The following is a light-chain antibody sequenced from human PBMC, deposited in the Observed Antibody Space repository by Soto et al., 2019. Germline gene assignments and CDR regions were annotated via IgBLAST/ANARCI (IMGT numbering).Light chain of an antibody. CDR3: QQYGSSPRT. Sequence: EIVLTQSPGTLSLSPGERVTLSCRASQSVTGKYLAWYQQKLGQAPRLLVHGASNRATGIPDRFSGSGSGTDFTLTISRLEHEDFAVYYFQQYGSSPRTFGLGTKLEI. CDR1: QSVTGKY. CDR2: GAS. V-gene: IGKV3-20*01. J-gene: IGKJ2*01.